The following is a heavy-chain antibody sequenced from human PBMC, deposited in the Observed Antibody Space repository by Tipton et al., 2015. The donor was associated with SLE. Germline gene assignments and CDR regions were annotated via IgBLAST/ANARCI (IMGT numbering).Heavy chain of an antibody. CDR2: ISGGGGST. V-gene: IGHV3-23*01. CDR3: AKFEKTTDFYLDS. D-gene: IGHD1/OR15-1a*01. J-gene: IGHJ4*02. Sequence: SLRLSCATSGFTFSSYALSWVRRAPGKGLEWVSAISGGGGSTYYADFVKSRFSISIDKSKTTLFLQMNSLRVDDTATYYCAKFEKTTDFYLDSWGQGTLVSVSS. CDR1: GFTFSSYA.